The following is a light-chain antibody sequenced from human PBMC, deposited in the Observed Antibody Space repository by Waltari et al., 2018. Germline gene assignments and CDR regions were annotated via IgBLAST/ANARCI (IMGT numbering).Light chain of an antibody. Sequence: DIVMTQSPDSLAVSLGERATINCKSSQSLFSSSNSKTYIAWYQPKPGQPPKLLIDWASIRASGVPDRFSGSGSGTDFTLTISSLQAEDVAVYYCHHYYIPPLTFGQGTRLEI. J-gene: IGKJ5*01. CDR2: WAS. V-gene: IGKV4-1*01. CDR1: QSLFSSSNSKTY. CDR3: HHYYIPPLT.